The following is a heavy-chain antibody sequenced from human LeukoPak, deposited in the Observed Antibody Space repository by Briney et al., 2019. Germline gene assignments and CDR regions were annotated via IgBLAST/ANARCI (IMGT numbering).Heavy chain of an antibody. CDR3: ARAKFPYSSSWYLFDY. CDR1: GYTFTSYY. J-gene: IGHJ4*02. D-gene: IGHD6-13*01. V-gene: IGHV7-4-1*02. CDR2: INTNTGNP. Sequence: GASVKVSCKASGYTFTSYYMHWVRQAPGQGLEWMGWINTNTGNPTYAQGFTGRFVFSLDTSVSTAYLQISSLKAEDTAVYYCARAKFPYSSSWYLFDYWGQGTLVTVSS.